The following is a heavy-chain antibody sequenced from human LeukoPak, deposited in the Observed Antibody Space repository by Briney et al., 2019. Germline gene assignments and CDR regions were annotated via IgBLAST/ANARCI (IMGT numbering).Heavy chain of an antibody. CDR3: ASVPPPGSTSYTFDI. J-gene: IGHJ3*02. CDR2: IYYSGST. V-gene: IGHV4-30-4*08. CDR1: GGSISSGDYY. Sequence: SQTLSLTCTVSGGSISSGDYYWSWIRQPPGKALEWIGYIYYSGSTYYNPSLKSRVTISVGTSKNQFSLKLSSVTAADTAVCYCASVPPPGSTSYTFDIWGQGTMVTVSS. D-gene: IGHD2-2*01.